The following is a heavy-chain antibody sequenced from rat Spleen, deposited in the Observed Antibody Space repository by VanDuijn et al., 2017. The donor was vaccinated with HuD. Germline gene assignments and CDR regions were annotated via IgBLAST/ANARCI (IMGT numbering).Heavy chain of an antibody. D-gene: IGHD1-11*01. Sequence: EVQLVESDGDLVQPGGSLKLSCAASGFTLSDHYMAWVRQTPTKGLEWVATISYDGSRTYYRDSVKGRFTISRDNAKSTLYLQMDSLRSEDTATYYCARQGGDYWGQGVMVTVSS. V-gene: IGHV5-29*01. J-gene: IGHJ2*01. CDR3: ARQGGDY. CDR1: GFTLSDHY. CDR2: ISYDGSRT.